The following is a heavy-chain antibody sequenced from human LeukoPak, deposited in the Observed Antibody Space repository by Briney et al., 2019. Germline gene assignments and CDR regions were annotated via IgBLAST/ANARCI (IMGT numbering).Heavy chain of an antibody. V-gene: IGHV3-23*01. Sequence: GGSLRLSCAASGFTFTNYAMSWVRQALGKGLEWVSSISTSGGSTYYADSVKGRFTISRDDSKNSLYLQMNSLRAEDTAVYYCAKVRTGHYFDYWGQGTLVTVSS. CDR3: AKVRTGHYFDY. J-gene: IGHJ4*02. CDR2: ISTSGGST. D-gene: IGHD1-1*01. CDR1: GFTFTNYA.